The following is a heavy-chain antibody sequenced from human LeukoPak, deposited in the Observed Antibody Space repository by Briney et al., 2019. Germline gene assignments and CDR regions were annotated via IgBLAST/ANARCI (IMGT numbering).Heavy chain of an antibody. CDR3: ARGGSVVVPFTHWFDP. Sequence: GGSLRLSCAASGFTFSSYSMNWVRQAPGKGLEWVSYISSSSSTIYYADSVKGRFTISRDNVKNSLYLQMNSRRAEDTAVYYCARGGSVVVPFTHWFDPWGQGTLVTVSS. D-gene: IGHD2-15*01. J-gene: IGHJ5*02. CDR2: ISSSSSTI. V-gene: IGHV3-48*01. CDR1: GFTFSSYS.